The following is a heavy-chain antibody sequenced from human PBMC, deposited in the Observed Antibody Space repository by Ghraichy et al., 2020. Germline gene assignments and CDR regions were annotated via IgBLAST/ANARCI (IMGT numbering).Heavy chain of an antibody. V-gene: IGHV3-23*01. CDR2: ISGSGGST. Sequence: GGSLRLSCAASGFTFSSYAMSWVRQAPGKGLEWVSAISGSGGSTYYADSVKGRFTISRDNSKNTLYLQMNSLRAEDTAVYYCATQKYGSGSFFDYWGQGTLVTVSS. CDR1: GFTFSSYA. D-gene: IGHD3-10*01. CDR3: ATQKYGSGSFFDY. J-gene: IGHJ4*02.